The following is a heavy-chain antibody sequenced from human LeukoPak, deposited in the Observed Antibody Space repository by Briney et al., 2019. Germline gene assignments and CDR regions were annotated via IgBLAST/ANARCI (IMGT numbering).Heavy chain of an antibody. CDR2: IYGGGSGST. Sequence: GGSLRLSCVASGFTFSKYTMSWVRQAPGKGLEWVSGIYGGGSGSTFYAESVKGRFTISRDNSKNTLYLQMNSLRDEDTAIYYCAKDFTPDGIWDIDYWGRGILITVSS. D-gene: IGHD1-14*01. CDR1: GFTFSKYT. CDR3: AKDFTPDGIWDIDY. J-gene: IGHJ4*02. V-gene: IGHV3-23*01.